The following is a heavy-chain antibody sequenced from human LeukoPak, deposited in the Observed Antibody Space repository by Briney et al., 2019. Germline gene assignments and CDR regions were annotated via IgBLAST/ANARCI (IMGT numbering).Heavy chain of an antibody. Sequence: GGSLRLSCAASGFTFSSYAMTWVRQAPGEGLQWVSGISGSGTSAYYADSVRGRFTISRDNSKNTLYLQMNSLRAEDTAVYYCARTFGGEYYDSSGYYYDYYYYMDVWGKGTTVTVSS. V-gene: IGHV3-23*01. CDR1: GFTFSSYA. CDR3: ARTFGGEYYDSSGYYYDYYYYMDV. CDR2: ISGSGTSA. D-gene: IGHD3-22*01. J-gene: IGHJ6*03.